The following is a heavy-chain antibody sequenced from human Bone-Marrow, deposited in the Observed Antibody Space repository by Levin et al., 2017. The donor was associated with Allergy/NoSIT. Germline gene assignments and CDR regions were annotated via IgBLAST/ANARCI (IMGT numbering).Heavy chain of an antibody. V-gene: IGHV3-11*01. CDR1: GFTFSDYY. Sequence: PGGSLRLSCAASGFTFSDYYMSWIRQAPGKGLEWVSYISSIGSTIYYADSVKGRFTISRDNAKNSLYLQMNSLRAEDTAVYYCARDITIFGVVIIVGYWGQGTLVTVSS. CDR2: ISSIGSTI. CDR3: ARDITIFGVVIIVGY. D-gene: IGHD3-3*01. J-gene: IGHJ4*02.